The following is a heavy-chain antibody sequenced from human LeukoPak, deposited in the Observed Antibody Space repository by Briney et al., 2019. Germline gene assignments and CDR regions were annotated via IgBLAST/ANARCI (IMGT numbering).Heavy chain of an antibody. D-gene: IGHD3-10*01. J-gene: IGHJ4*02. Sequence: SGTLSLTCAVSGGSISSSNWWSWVRQPPGKGLEWIGEIYHSGSTNYNPSLKSRVTISVDKSKNQFSLKLSSVTAADTAVYYCARSASMVRGVITFDYWGQGTLVAVSS. V-gene: IGHV4-4*02. CDR2: IYHSGST. CDR3: ARSASMVRGVITFDY. CDR1: GGSISSSNW.